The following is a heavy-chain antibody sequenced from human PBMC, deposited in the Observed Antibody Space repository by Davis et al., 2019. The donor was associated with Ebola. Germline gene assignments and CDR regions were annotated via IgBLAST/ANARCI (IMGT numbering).Heavy chain of an antibody. CDR2: ISAYNGNT. CDR1: GYTFTSYG. CDR3: VRDLRGWGDFDY. Sequence: ASVKVSCKASGYTFTSYGISWVRQAPGQGLEWMGWISAYNGNTNYAQKLQGRVTMTTDTSTSTAYMELRSLRSDDTAVYYCVRDLRGWGDFDYWGQGTLVTVSS. V-gene: IGHV1-18*01. D-gene: IGHD3-10*01. J-gene: IGHJ4*02.